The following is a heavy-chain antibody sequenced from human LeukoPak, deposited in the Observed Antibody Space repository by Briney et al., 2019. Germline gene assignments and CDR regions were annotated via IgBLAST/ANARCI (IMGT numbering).Heavy chain of an antibody. Sequence: SGGSLRLSCAASGFTLSDYYMSWIRQAPGRGLEWVSYMSSSGTKIYYTGSVKGRFTISRDIAKKSVYLQMNSLRAEDTAVYYCARGGWETYSAYWSLGTLVTVSS. D-gene: IGHD1-26*01. V-gene: IGHV3-11*04. J-gene: IGHJ4*02. CDR3: ARGGWETYSAY. CDR2: MSSSGTKI. CDR1: GFTLSDYY.